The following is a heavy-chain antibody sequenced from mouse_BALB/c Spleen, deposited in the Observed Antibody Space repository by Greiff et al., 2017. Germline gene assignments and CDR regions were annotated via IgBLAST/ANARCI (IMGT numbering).Heavy chain of an antibody. D-gene: IGHD1-1*01. CDR1: GFTFSSYA. V-gene: IGHV5-9-4*01. J-gene: IGHJ1*01. CDR3: ARDPFTTVERAYFDV. CDR2: ISSGGSYT. Sequence: EVQVVESGGGLVKPGGSLKLSCAASGFTFSSYAMSWVRQSPEKRLEWVAEISSGGSYTYYPDTVTGRFTISRDNAKNTLYLEMSSLRSEDTAMYYCARDPFTTVERAYFDVWGAGTTVTVSS.